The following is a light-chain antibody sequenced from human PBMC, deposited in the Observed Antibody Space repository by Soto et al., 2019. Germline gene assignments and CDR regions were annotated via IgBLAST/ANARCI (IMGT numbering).Light chain of an antibody. CDR3: SSYTSSSHYV. CDR1: SSDVGGYNY. V-gene: IGLV2-14*01. Sequence: QSALTQPASVSGSPGQSITISCTGTSSDVGGYNYASWYQQHPGKAPKLMIYEVSNRPSGVSNRFSGSKSGNTASLTISGLQAEDEADYCCSSYTSSSHYVVGTGTKVTVL. CDR2: EVS. J-gene: IGLJ1*01.